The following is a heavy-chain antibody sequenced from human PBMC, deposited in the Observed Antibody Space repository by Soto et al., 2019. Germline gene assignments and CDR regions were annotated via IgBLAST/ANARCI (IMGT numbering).Heavy chain of an antibody. J-gene: IGHJ4*02. Sequence: EVQLVESGGGLVQPGRSLRLSCAASGFTFDDYAMHWVRQAPGKGLEWVSGISWNSGNIGYADSVKGRFTISRDNAKNSLYLQMNSLRAEDTALYYCVKGVVVAARAFDYWGQGTLVTVSS. CDR3: VKGVVVAARAFDY. CDR1: GFTFDDYA. V-gene: IGHV3-9*01. CDR2: ISWNSGNI. D-gene: IGHD2-15*01.